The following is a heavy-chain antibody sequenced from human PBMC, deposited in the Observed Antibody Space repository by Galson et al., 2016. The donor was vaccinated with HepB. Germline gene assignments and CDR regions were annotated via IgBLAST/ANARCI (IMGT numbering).Heavy chain of an antibody. CDR3: ARANFGYFDY. Sequence: QSGAEVKKPGESPKISCKGSGYSFTTYWIGWVRQMPGKGLEWLGIIYPGDSHTTYSPSFQGQVTISADKSVSTAYLQWSSLKASDTAMYYCARANFGYFDYWGQGALVTVSS. CDR2: IYPGDSHT. J-gene: IGHJ4*02. V-gene: IGHV5-51*01. D-gene: IGHD4/OR15-4a*01. CDR1: GYSFTTYW.